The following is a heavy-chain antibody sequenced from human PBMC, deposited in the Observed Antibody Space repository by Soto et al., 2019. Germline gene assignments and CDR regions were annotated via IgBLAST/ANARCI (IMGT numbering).Heavy chain of an antibody. D-gene: IGHD3-10*01. CDR2: ISGSGGST. V-gene: IGHV3-23*01. J-gene: IGHJ3*02. CDR3: AKDERMVRGVHLGLDAFDI. CDR1: GFPFSSYA. Sequence: EVQLLESGGGLVQPGGSLRLSCAASGFPFSSYAMSWVRQAPGKGLEWVSAISGSGGSTYYADAVKGWFTISRDNSKNTLYLEMNSLRAEDMAVYYCAKDERMVRGVHLGLDAFDIWGQGTMVTVSS.